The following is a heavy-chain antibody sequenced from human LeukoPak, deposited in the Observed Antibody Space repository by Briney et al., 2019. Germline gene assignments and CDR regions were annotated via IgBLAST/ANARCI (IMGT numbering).Heavy chain of an antibody. D-gene: IGHD2-15*01. CDR1: GFTFSSYA. CDR2: ISTGGGGT. CDR3: AKIVVLVTATHGLDY. J-gene: IGHJ4*02. Sequence: PGGSLRLSCAASGFTFSSYAMNWVRQAPGKGLEWVSAISTGGGGTYYADSVQGRFTISRDNSKNTQYLQMNSLRAEDTAIYYCAKIVVLVTATHGLDYWGQGTLVTASS. V-gene: IGHV3-23*01.